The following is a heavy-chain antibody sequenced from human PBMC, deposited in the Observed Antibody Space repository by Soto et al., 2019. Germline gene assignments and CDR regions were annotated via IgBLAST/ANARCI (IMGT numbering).Heavy chain of an antibody. V-gene: IGHV3-43*01. J-gene: IGHJ6*02. CDR1: GFTFDDYT. CDR3: AKDDDYGDYYYYGMDV. CDR2: ISWDGGST. Sequence: GGSLRLSCAASGFTFDDYTMHWVRQAPGKGLEWVSLISWDGGSTYYADSVKGRFTISRDNSKNSLYLQMNSLRTEDTALYYCAKDDDYGDYYYYGMDVWGQGTTVTVSS. D-gene: IGHD4-17*01.